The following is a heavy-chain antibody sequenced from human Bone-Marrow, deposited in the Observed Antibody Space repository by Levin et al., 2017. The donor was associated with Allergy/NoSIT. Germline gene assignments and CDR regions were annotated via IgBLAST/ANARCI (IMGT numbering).Heavy chain of an antibody. V-gene: IGHV5-10-1*01. Sequence: GESLKISCKGSGYSFTSYWISWVRQMPGKGLEWMGRIDPSDSYTNYSPSFQGHVTISADKSISTAYLQWSSLKASDTAMYYCAIFQQERVRPWGLYYYMDVWGKGTTVTVSS. CDR2: IDPSDSYT. J-gene: IGHJ6*03. CDR1: GYSFTSYW. CDR3: AIFQQERVRPWGLYYYMDV. D-gene: IGHD1-1*01.